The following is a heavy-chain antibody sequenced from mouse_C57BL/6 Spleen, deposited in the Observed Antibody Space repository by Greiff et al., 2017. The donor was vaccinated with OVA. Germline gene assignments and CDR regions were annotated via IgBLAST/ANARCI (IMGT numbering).Heavy chain of an antibody. CDR2: ISSGSSTI. Sequence: DVMLVESGGGLVKPGGSLKLSCAASGFTFSDYGMHWVRQAPEKGLEWVAYISSGSSTIYYADTVKGRFTISRDNAKNTLFLQMTSLRSEDTAMYYCARSVPGRYAMDYWGQGTSVTVSS. CDR3: ARSVPGRYAMDY. D-gene: IGHD3-1*01. V-gene: IGHV5-17*01. J-gene: IGHJ4*01. CDR1: GFTFSDYG.